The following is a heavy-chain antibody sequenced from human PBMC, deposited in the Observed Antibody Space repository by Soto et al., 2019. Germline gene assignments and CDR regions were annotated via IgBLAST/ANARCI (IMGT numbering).Heavy chain of an antibody. CDR3: APHVSCSGGSCQYDAFAI. D-gene: IGHD2-15*01. CDR1: GSPFSSHA. J-gene: IGHJ3*02. Sequence: EVQVLESGGGLVQPGGSLRLSCEGSGSPFSSHAMPWIGQAPGKGPEWVSTVTADGGTYYADSVKGRFAMSRDTSENTLYLQMNSLGAEDTAAYYCAPHVSCSGGSCQYDAFAIRGQGTMVTVSS. CDR2: VTADGGT. V-gene: IGHV3-23*01.